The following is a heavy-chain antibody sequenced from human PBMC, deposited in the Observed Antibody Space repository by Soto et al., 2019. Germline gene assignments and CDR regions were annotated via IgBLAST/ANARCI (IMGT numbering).Heavy chain of an antibody. CDR1: GFIVTNYF. CDR3: AWDALGGAYDFWH. CDR2: ISNGGDT. D-gene: IGHD3-3*01. J-gene: IGHJ4*02. Sequence: EVQLVESGGGLVQPGGSLRLSCAACGFIVTNYFMTWVRQAPGKGPEWVSVISNGGDTYYADSVRGRFTISRDSSKNTLYLQMNTLRVDDTAVYYCAWDALGGAYDFWHGGQGTLVTVSS. V-gene: IGHV3-66*01.